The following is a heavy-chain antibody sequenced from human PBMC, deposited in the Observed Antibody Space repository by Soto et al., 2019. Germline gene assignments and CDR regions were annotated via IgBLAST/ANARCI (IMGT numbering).Heavy chain of an antibody. CDR1: GFTFSSYA. CDR2: VIATGGAT. Sequence: EVQLLESGGGFEQPGGSLRLSCAASGFTFSSYAMSWVRQAPGKGLDWVSTVIATGGATYYADSVKGRFTISRDNSKNTVSLQMNSLRAEDTAIYYCVKRGDYSSGSSAVSFDHWGQGTQVTVSS. J-gene: IGHJ4*02. D-gene: IGHD3-10*01. CDR3: VKRGDYSSGSSAVSFDH. V-gene: IGHV3-23*01.